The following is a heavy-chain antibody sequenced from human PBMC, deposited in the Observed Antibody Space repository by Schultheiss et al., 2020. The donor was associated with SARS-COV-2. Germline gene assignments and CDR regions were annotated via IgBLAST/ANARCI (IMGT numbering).Heavy chain of an antibody. J-gene: IGHJ6*02. CDR3: AREGSTTGTTSGYYYGMDV. CDR2: IYHSGST. V-gene: IGHV4-38-2*02. CDR1: GGSISSYY. Sequence: SETLSLTCTVSGGSISSYYWGWIRQPPGKGLEWIGSIYHSGSTYYNPSLKSRVTISLDTSKNQFSLKLSSVTAADTAVYYCAREGSTTGTTSGYYYGMDVWGQGTTVTVSS. D-gene: IGHD1-1*01.